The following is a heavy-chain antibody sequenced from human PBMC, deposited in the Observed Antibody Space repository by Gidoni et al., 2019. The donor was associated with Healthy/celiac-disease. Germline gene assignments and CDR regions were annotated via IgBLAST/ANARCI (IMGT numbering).Heavy chain of an antibody. CDR2: ISYSGST. V-gene: IGHV4-39*01. D-gene: IGHD6-19*01. CDR1: GGSISSSSYY. CDR3: ARHAQWLVSYYFDY. J-gene: IGHJ4*02. Sequence: QLQLQESGPGRVKPSETLSLTCTVSGGSISSSSYYWGWIRQPPGKGLEWIGSISYSGSTYYNPSLKSRVTISVDTSKKQFSRKLSSVTAADTAVYYCARHAQWLVSYYFDYWGQGTLVTVSS.